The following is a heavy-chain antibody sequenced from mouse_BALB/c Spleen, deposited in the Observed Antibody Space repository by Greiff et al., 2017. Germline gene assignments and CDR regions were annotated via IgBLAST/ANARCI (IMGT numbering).Heavy chain of an antibody. D-gene: IGHD2-3*01. CDR1: GYTFTSYW. J-gene: IGHJ4*01. CDR2: IYPSDSYT. Sequence: VQLQQPGAELVRPGASVKLSCKASGYTFTSYWINWVKQRPGQGLEWIGNIYPSDSYTNYNQKFKDKATLTVDKSSSTAYMQLSSPTSEDSAVYYCTSNDGYLGNAMDYWGQGTSVTVSS. V-gene: IGHV1-69*02. CDR3: TSNDGYLGNAMDY.